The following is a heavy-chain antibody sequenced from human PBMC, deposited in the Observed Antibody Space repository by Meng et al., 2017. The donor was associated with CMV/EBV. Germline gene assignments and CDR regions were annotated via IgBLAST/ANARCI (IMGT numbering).Heavy chain of an antibody. V-gene: IGHV4-4*07. J-gene: IGHJ4*02. CDR2: IYTSGST. D-gene: IGHD3-22*01. CDR1: GGSISSYY. CDR3: ARGGLYYYDSSGHFDY. Sequence: QGKLQGSGPGVVKPSETLSLTCHVSGGSISSYYWSWIRQPAGKGLEWIGRIYTSGSTNYNPSLKSRVTMSVDTSKNQFSLKLSSVTAADTAVYYCARGGLYYYDSSGHFDYWGQGTLVTVSS.